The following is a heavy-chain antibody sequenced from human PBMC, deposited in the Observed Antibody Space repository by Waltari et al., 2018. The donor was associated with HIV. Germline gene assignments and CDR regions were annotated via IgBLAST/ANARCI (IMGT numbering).Heavy chain of an antibody. J-gene: IGHJ5*02. V-gene: IGHV3-9*01. Sequence: EVQLVESGGGLVQSGRYVGPSCAGSGFTVYNYAMHWVRQAPGKGLEWVSGISRNSGSIGYADSVKGRFTISRDNAKNSLYLQMNSLRAEDTALYYCAKDGQFAAPWGQGTLVTVSS. CDR2: ISRNSGSI. CDR1: GFTVYNYA. CDR3: AKDGQFAAP.